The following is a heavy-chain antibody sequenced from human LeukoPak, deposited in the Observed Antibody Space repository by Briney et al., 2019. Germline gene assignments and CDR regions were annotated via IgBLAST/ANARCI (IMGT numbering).Heavy chain of an antibody. CDR3: ATRRYYDSSGSGYYYYYFDY. D-gene: IGHD3-22*01. CDR1: GFTFSNSA. Sequence: PGGSLRLSCAASGFTFSNSAMSWVRQAPGKGLEWVSGISGSGGTTYYADSVKGRFTISRDNSKNTLYLQMNSLRAEDTAVYYCATRRYYDSSGSGYYYYYFDYWGQGTLVTVSS. CDR2: ISGSGGTT. J-gene: IGHJ4*02. V-gene: IGHV3-23*01.